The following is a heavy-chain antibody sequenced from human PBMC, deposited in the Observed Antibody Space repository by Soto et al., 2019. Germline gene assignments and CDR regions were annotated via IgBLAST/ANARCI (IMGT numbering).Heavy chain of an antibody. Sequence: SETLSLTCTVSGGSVSSGIYYWSWIRQPPGKGLEWIGYIYYSGSTNYNPSLKSRVTISVDTSKNQFSLKLSSVTAADTAVYYCAREGDYYGMDVWGQGTTVTVSS. CDR3: AREGDYYGMDV. D-gene: IGHD3-16*01. V-gene: IGHV4-61*01. CDR1: GGSVSSGIYY. CDR2: IYYSGST. J-gene: IGHJ6*02.